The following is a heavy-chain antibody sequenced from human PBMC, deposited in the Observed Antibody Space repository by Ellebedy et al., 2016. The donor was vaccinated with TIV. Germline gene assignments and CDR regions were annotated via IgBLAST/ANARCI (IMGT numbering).Heavy chain of an antibody. CDR2: IYYSGST. D-gene: IGHD2-8*01. CDR3: ARYYCTNGVCYHFDY. Sequence: GSLRLSCTVSGGPISSYYWSWIRQPPGKGLEWIGYIYYSGSTTYNPSLNSRVTMSADTSKNQFSLKLSSVTAADTAVYYCARYYCTNGVCYHFDYWGRGTLVTVSS. V-gene: IGHV4-59*01. J-gene: IGHJ4*02. CDR1: GGPISSYY.